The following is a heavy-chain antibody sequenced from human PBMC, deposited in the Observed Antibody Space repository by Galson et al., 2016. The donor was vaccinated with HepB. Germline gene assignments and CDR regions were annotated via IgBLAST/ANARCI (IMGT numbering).Heavy chain of an antibody. Sequence: SVKVSCKASGYTFTSYSISWVRQAPGPGLEWMAWSSVYNGDTNYAQKLQGRLTITTDTSTSTAYMELRSLRSDDTAVYYCARGAGGYFDYWGQGTLVTVSS. V-gene: IGHV1-18*01. CDR3: ARGAGGYFDY. CDR2: SSVYNGDT. J-gene: IGHJ4*02. CDR1: GYTFTSYS. D-gene: IGHD1-26*01.